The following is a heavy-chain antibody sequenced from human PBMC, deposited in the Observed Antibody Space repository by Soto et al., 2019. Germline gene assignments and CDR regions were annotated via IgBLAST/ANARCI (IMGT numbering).Heavy chain of an antibody. CDR2: IIPILGIA. J-gene: IGHJ5*02. CDR1: GGTFSSYT. CDR3: ARGYCSSTSCYRNWFHP. V-gene: IGHV1-69*02. D-gene: IGHD2-2*01. Sequence: SVKVSCKASGGTFSSYTISWVRQAPGQGLEWMGRIIPILGIANYAQKFQGRVTITADKSTSTAYMELSSLRSEDTAVYYCARGYCSSTSCYRNWFHPWGQGTLVTVSS.